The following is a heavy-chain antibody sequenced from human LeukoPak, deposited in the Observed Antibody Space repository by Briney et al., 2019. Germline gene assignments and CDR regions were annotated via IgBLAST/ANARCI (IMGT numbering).Heavy chain of an antibody. CDR3: AKGSAAARPYYFDC. D-gene: IGHD6-13*01. CDR2: ISGSGNSI. CDR1: GFTFSSYV. Sequence: GGSLRLSCAASGFTFSSYVMSWVRQAPGKGLEWVSAISGSGNSIYYADSVKGRFTISRDNSKNTLYLQMNSLGAEDAAVYYCAKGSAAARPYYFDCWGQGTLVTVSS. V-gene: IGHV3-23*01. J-gene: IGHJ4*02.